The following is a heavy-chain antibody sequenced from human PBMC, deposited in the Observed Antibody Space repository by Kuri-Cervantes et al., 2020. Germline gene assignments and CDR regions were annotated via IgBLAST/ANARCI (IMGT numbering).Heavy chain of an antibody. D-gene: IGHD2-21*01. CDR1: GFTSSNAW. CDR2: ISSSSSTI. Sequence: GGSLRLSCAASGFTSSNAWMSWVRQAPGKGLEWVSYISSSSSTIYYADSVKGRFTISRDNAKNSLYLQMNSLRDEDTAVYYCARDPYGMDVWGQGTTVTVSS. J-gene: IGHJ6*02. CDR3: ARDPYGMDV. V-gene: IGHV3-48*02.